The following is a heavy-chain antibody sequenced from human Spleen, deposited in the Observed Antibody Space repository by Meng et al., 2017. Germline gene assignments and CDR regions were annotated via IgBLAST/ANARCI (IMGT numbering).Heavy chain of an antibody. V-gene: IGHV4-34*01. CDR1: GRCFSDYY. J-gene: IGHJ4*02. CDR3: ARGPTTMAHDFDY. D-gene: IGHD4-11*01. Sequence: HVRQQQCGVGLLKPSETLSLACVVSGRCFSDYYWSWLRQPPGKGLEWIGEINHSGSTNYNPSLESRATISVDTSQNNLSLKLSSVTAADSAVYYCARGPTTMAHDFDYWGQGTLVTVSS. CDR2: INHSGST.